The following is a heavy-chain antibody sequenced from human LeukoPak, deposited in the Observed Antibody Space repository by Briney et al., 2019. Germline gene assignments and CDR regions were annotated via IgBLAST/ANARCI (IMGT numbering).Heavy chain of an antibody. D-gene: IGHD5-18*01. CDR3: ARLEYSYGYGQFDY. CDR1: GGSISTANYY. J-gene: IGHJ4*02. Sequence: SETLSLTCTVSGGSISTANYYWGWIRQPPGKGLEWIGEINHSGSTNYNPSLKSRVTISVDTSKNQFSLKLSSVTAADTAVYYCARLEYSYGYGQFDYWGQGTLVTVSS. V-gene: IGHV4-39*07. CDR2: INHSGST.